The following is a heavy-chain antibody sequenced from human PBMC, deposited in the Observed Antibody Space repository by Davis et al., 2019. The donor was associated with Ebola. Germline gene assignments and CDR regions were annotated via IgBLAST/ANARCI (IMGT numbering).Heavy chain of an antibody. CDR3: ARHFVGKLFGMDV. J-gene: IGHJ6*02. D-gene: IGHD3-3*02. CDR1: GYNFISNW. CDR2: IDPSDSYT. Sequence: GGSLRLSCKASGYNFISNWIGWVRQMPGKGLEWMGSIDPSDSYTRYSPSFQGHVSISTDKSINTAYLQWNSLKASDTAMYFCARHFVGKLFGMDVWGQGTTVTVSS. V-gene: IGHV5-10-1*01.